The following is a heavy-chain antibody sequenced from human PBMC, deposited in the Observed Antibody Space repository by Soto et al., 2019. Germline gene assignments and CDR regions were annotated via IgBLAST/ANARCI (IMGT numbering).Heavy chain of an antibody. D-gene: IGHD6-19*01. CDR1: GFSLSSNGVG. CDR2: VYWDDDK. Sequence: ASGPTLVNPTQTLTLTCTLSGFSLSSNGVGVSWIRQSPGKALEWLAVVYWDDDKRYSPSLKSRLTITKDTSKNQVVLTMTNMDPVDTATYYCAHRSSGWYGLDYWGQGTLVTVS. CDR3: AHRSSGWYGLDY. V-gene: IGHV2-5*02. J-gene: IGHJ4*02.